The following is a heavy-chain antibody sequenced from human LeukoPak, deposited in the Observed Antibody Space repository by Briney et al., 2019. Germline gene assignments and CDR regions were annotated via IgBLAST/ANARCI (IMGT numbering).Heavy chain of an antibody. CDR2: INIGSDYT. D-gene: IGHD6-19*01. V-gene: IGHV3-11*05. Sequence: GGSLRLSCAASGFTFSDYYMSWARQAPGKGLEWISYINIGSDYTNYADSVRGRFTISRDNAKNSLYPQMNSLRDEDTAVYYCARDNSGRNYFEYWGQGTLVTVSS. J-gene: IGHJ4*02. CDR3: ARDNSGRNYFEY. CDR1: GFTFSDYY.